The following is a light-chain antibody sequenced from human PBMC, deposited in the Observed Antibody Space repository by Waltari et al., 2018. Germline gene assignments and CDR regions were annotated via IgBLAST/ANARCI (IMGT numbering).Light chain of an antibody. CDR2: DTS. CDR3: QHYRISFPVT. CDR1: QSVGSSD. Sequence: EIVLAQTHDTLSSSPGDTAPLSCRASQSVGSSDLIWYQQKHGQAPRLLIFDTSYRATGIPDRFSGSGSGTDFTLTISRLQPEDVAIYYCQHYRISFPVTFGQGTRLEIK. J-gene: IGKJ5*01. V-gene: IGKV3-20*01.